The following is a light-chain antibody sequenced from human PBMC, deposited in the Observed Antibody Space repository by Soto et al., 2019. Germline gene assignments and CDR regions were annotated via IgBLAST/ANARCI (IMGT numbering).Light chain of an antibody. CDR3: QQDYNWPCT. J-gene: IGKJ4*02. CDR1: QSFSIN. CDR2: GTS. V-gene: IGKV3-15*01. Sequence: EIVMTQSAATLSVSAGERATLSCRASQSFSINLAWYQQKPGQAPRLLIYGTSTRVTGIPARFSGSGSGTEFTLTISSLQSEDFAVYYCQQDYNWPCTFGGGTKVDIK.